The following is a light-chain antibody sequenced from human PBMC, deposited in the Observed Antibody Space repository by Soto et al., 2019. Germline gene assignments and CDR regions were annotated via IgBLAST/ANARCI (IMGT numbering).Light chain of an antibody. CDR1: QSVSGSY. CDR3: QQYGSPPIP. CDR2: GAS. J-gene: IGKJ5*01. V-gene: IGKV3-20*01. Sequence: EIVLTQSPGTLSLSPGERATLSCRASQSVSGSYLAWYQQRPGQAPRLLISGASSRAAGVPDRFSASGSGTDFTLTISRPEPEDFGVYYCQQYGSPPIPFGQGTRLE.